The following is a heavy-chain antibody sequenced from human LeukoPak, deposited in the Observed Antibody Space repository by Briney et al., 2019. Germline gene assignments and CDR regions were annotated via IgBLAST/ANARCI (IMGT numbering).Heavy chain of an antibody. D-gene: IGHD1-1*01. Sequence: TGGSLRLSCAASGFTFGSYSMNWVRQAPGKGLEWVSSISSSSSYIYYADSVKGRFTISRDNAKNSLYLQMNSLRAEDTAVYYCARDDPTGTTGQDYWGQGTLVTVSS. J-gene: IGHJ4*02. CDR3: ARDDPTGTTGQDY. CDR2: ISSSSSYI. CDR1: GFTFGSYS. V-gene: IGHV3-21*01.